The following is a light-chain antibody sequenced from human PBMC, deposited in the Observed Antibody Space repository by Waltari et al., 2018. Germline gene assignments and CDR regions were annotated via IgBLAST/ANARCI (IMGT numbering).Light chain of an antibody. V-gene: IGKV3-11*01. CDR3: QQRSSWPPT. J-gene: IGKJ1*01. Sequence: EIVLTQSPATLSLSPGERATLSCRASQSVRRYLAWYQQKPGQAPRLLIYDASNRATGIPARLSGGGSGTDFTLTISSLAPEDFAVYYCQQRSSWPPTFGQGTKVEIK. CDR2: DAS. CDR1: QSVRRY.